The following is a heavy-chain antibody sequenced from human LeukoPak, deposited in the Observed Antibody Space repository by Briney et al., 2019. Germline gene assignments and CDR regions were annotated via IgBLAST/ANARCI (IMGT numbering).Heavy chain of an antibody. CDR3: TTRLQHHFDY. CDR2: ISDRARNT. Sequence: GGSLRLSCVAPLFTPSINGMHRVRQAPGKGLEWVSTISDRARNTHYADSVNGRFTISRDDFLNMVYLQMDRLTVEVTAVYSCTTRLQHHFDYWGQGTQVTVSS. CDR1: LFTPSING. D-gene: IGHD4-11*01. V-gene: IGHV3-23*01. J-gene: IGHJ4*02.